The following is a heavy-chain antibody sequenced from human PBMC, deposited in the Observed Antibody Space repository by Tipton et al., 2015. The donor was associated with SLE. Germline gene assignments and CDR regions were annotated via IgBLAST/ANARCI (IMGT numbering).Heavy chain of an antibody. D-gene: IGHD6-19*01. J-gene: IGHJ6*02. Sequence: TLSLTCSVSGDSASSSYWSWIRQPPGKGLEWIGYIYNSGSTNYNPSLKSRVTISADTSKNHFSLKLTSVTAADTAVYYCARHEAFEGPAVGKGLDVWGQGTTVTVSS. CDR3: ARHEAFEGPAVGKGLDV. CDR1: GDSASSSY. V-gene: IGHV4-59*08. CDR2: IYNSGST.